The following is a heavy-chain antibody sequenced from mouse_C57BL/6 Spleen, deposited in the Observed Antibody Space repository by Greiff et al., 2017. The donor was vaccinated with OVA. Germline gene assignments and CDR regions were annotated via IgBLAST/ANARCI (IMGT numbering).Heavy chain of an antibody. V-gene: IGHV1-42*01. J-gene: IGHJ2*01. CDR3: ARTGGGYYFDD. D-gene: IGHD3-2*02. CDR2: INPSTGGT. CDR1: GYSFTGYY. Sequence: VQLQQSGPELVKPGASVKISCKASGYSFTGYYMNWVKQSPEKSLEWIGEINPSTGGTTYNQKFKAKATLTVDKSSSTAYMQLKSLTSEDSAVYYCARTGGGYYFDDWGQGTTLTVSS.